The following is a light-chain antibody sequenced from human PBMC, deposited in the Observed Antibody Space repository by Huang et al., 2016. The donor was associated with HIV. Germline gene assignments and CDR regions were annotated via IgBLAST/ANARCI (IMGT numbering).Light chain of an antibody. V-gene: IGKV1-39*01. Sequence: DILLTQSPSSLSASVGDRVTITCRASQNINTYLNWYQQKPGKAPNLLIHFASTLQNGVPSRFSGSGSGTDFTLTVNSLQPEDSATYYCQQGYSALITFGQGTRL. CDR3: QQGYSALIT. CDR1: QNINTY. J-gene: IGKJ5*01. CDR2: FAS.